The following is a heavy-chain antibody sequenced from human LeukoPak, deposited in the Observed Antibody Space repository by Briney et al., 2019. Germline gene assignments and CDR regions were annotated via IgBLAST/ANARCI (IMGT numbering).Heavy chain of an antibody. CDR3: ARGTVTFSYWYFDL. CDR1: GYTFTGYY. D-gene: IGHD4-17*01. V-gene: IGHV1-2*02. J-gene: IGHJ2*01. CDR2: INPNSGGT. Sequence: GASVKVSCKASGYTFTGYYMHWVRQAPGQGLEWVGWINPNSGGTNYAQKFQGRVTMTRDTSISTAYMELSRLRSDDTAVYYCARGTVTFSYWYFDLWGRGTLVTVSS.